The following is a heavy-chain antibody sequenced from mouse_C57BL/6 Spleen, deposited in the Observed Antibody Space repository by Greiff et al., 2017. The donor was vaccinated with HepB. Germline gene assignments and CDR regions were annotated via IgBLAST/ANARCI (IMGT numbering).Heavy chain of an antibody. CDR1: GYTFTSYW. CDR2: IHPNSGST. D-gene: IGHD1-1*01. V-gene: IGHV1-64*01. J-gene: IGHJ1*03. CDR3: ANSHNCGSSYRYFDV. Sequence: QVQLQQPGAELVKPGASVKLSCKASGYTFTSYWMHWVKQRPGQGLEWIGMIHPNSGSTNYNEKFKSKAKLTVDKSSSTAYMQLSSLTSEDSAVYYCANSHNCGSSYRYFDVWGTGTTVTVSS.